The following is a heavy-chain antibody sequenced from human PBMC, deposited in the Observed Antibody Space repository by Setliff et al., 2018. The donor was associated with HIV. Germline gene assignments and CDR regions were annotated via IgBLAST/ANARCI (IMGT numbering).Heavy chain of an antibody. J-gene: IGHJ4*01. V-gene: IGHV4-34*01. CDR2: VNHGGRL. D-gene: IGHD3-22*01. Sequence: SETLSLTCAVYGGSFSGNYWSWIRQPPGKGLEWIGEVNHGGRLNYNPSLKSRVAISVDTSKNQFSLRLTSVTAADTALYYCARFHFYHYDDEYYGYYFDYWG. CDR3: ARFHFYHYDDEYYGYYFDY. CDR1: GGSFSGNY.